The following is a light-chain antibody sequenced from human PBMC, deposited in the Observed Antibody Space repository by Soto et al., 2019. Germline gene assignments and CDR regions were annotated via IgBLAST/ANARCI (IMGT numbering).Light chain of an antibody. Sequence: EIVLTQSPGTLSLSTGERATLSCRASQSINNNFLAWYQQRPGQAPRLLIYGASTRAAGIPDRFSGSGSGRDFTLTVSRLEPEDFAVFYCQQYGNVPRTFGQGTRVEV. J-gene: IGKJ1*01. V-gene: IGKV3-20*01. CDR3: QQYGNVPRT. CDR2: GAS. CDR1: QSINNNF.